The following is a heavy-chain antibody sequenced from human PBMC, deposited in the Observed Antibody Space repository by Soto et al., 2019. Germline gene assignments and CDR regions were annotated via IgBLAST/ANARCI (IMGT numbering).Heavy chain of an antibody. CDR1: GYTFTTYG. CDR3: ARGQVVNFDNWFDP. CDR2: INPNSGHT. D-gene: IGHD3-22*01. Sequence: QIQLLQSGAEVKKPGTSVKVSCQASGYTFTTYGIIWVRQAPGQGLEWMGWINPNSGHTNYAQNLQDRATMTTDKSTNTAYMELRSLRSDDTAVYFCARGQVVNFDNWFDPWGQGTLVTVSS. J-gene: IGHJ5*02. V-gene: IGHV1-18*01.